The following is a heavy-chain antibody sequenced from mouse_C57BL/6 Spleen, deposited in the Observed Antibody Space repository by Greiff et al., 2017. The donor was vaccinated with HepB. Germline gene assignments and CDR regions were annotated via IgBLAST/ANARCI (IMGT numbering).Heavy chain of an antibody. CDR1: GFTFSSYA. J-gene: IGHJ4*01. D-gene: IGHD2-5*01. CDR3: ARDAYYSKGDYAMDY. V-gene: IGHV5-4*01. Sequence: EVQRVESGGGLVKPGGSLKLSCAASGFTFSSYAMSWVRQTPEKRLEWVATISDGGSYTYYPDNVKGRFTISRDNAKNNLYLQMSHLKSEDTAMYYCARDAYYSKGDYAMDYWGQGTSVTVSS. CDR2: ISDGGSYT.